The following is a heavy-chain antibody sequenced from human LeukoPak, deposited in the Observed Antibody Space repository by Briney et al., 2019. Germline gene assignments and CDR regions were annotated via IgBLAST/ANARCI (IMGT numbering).Heavy chain of an antibody. J-gene: IGHJ6*03. CDR3: ARAFYPGYYSYMAV. Sequence: SETLSLTCAVYGGSFSGYYWSWIRQPPGKGLEWIGEINPSGSTNYNPSLKSRVTISVDTSKNQFSLKLSSVTAADTAVYYCARAFYPGYYSYMAVWGKGTTVTVSS. D-gene: IGHD3-3*02. CDR2: INPSGST. CDR1: GGSFSGYY. V-gene: IGHV4-34*01.